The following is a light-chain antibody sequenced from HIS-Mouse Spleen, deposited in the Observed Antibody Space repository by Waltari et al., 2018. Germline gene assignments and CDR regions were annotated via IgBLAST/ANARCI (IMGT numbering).Light chain of an antibody. CDR1: QDISNY. J-gene: IGKJ3*01. CDR3: QQLNSYPRFT. V-gene: IGKV1-33*01. Sequence: DIQMTQSPSSLSASVGDRVTITCQASQDISNYLNWYQQKPGKPPKLLIYDASNLETGVPSRFSGSGSGTDFTFTISSLQPEDFATYYCQQLNSYPRFTFGPGTKVDIK. CDR2: DAS.